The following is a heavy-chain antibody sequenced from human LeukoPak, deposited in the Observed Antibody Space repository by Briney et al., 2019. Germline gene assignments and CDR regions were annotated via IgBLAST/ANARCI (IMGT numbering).Heavy chain of an antibody. CDR2: ISGSGGST. CDR1: GFTFSSYA. V-gene: IGHV3-23*01. CDR3: ARDRAHYYGSGSAQFDY. Sequence: GGSLRLSCAASGFTFSSYAMSWVRQAPGKGLEWVSAISGSGGSTYYADSVKGRFTISRDNSKNTLYLQMNSLRAEDTAVYYCARDRAHYYGSGSAQFDYWGQGTLVTVSS. J-gene: IGHJ4*02. D-gene: IGHD3-10*01.